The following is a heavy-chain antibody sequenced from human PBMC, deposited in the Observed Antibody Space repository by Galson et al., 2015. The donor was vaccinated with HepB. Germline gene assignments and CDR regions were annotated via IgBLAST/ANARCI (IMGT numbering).Heavy chain of an antibody. CDR2: IYSDSST. CDR3: ASSPYSTTVVTLPVY. D-gene: IGHD4-23*01. CDR1: GFTVSSNY. Sequence: SLRLSCAASGFTVSSNYMSWVRQAPGKGLEWVSVIYSDSSTYYADSVKGRFTISRDNAKNSLYLQMNSLRAEDTAVYYCASSPYSTTVVTLPVYWGQGTLVTVSS. V-gene: IGHV3-66*01. J-gene: IGHJ4*02.